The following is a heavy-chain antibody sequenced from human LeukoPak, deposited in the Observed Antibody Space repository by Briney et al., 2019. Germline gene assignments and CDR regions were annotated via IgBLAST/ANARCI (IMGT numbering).Heavy chain of an antibody. J-gene: IGHJ4*02. CDR3: ARGYTYQMLDY. CDR1: GFTVSSSY. CDR2: IYSGGRT. D-gene: IGHD2-2*01. V-gene: IGHV3-66*01. Sequence: GGSLRLSCAASGFTVSSSYMSWVRQAPGKGLESVSLIYSGGRTYYADSVRGRFTISRDNSKNTLHLQMDSVRVEDTGLYYCARGYTYQMLDYRGQGTLVTVST.